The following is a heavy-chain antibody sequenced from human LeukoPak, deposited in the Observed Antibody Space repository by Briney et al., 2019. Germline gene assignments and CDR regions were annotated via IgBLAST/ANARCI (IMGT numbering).Heavy chain of an antibody. CDR2: ISAYNGNT. CDR3: ARREYSSSWYDCDWFDP. D-gene: IGHD6-13*01. V-gene: IGHV1-18*01. CDR1: GYTFTSYG. J-gene: IGHJ5*02. Sequence: ASVKVSRKASGYTFTSYGISWVRQAPGQGLEWMGWISAYNGNTNYAQKLQGRVTMTTDTSTSTAYMELRSLRSDDTAVYYCARREYSSSWYDCDWFDPWGQGTLVTVSS.